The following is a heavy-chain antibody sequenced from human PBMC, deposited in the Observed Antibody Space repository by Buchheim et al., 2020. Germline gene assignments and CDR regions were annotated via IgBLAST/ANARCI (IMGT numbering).Heavy chain of an antibody. D-gene: IGHD3-10*01. Sequence: QLQLQESGSGLVKPSQTLSLTCTVSGDSITSGALSWSWIRQPAGKGLEWIGYIYRGGNTYYNPSLKSRLTISLDRSTNQFSLNLNSVTAADTAVYYCARSRTTYGSPSSSRVALDVWGQGTT. V-gene: IGHV4-30-2*01. CDR3: ARSRTTYGSPSSSRVALDV. J-gene: IGHJ6*02. CDR1: GDSITSGALS. CDR2: IYRGGNT.